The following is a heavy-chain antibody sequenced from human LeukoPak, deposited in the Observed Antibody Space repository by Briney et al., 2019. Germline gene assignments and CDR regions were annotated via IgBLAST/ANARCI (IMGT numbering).Heavy chain of an antibody. J-gene: IGHJ4*02. V-gene: IGHV3-15*01. CDR2: IKSKTDGGTA. Sequence: GRSLRLSCAASGFTFTNAWMSWVRQAPGKGLEWVGRIKSKTDGGTADYAAPVKGRFTISRDDSKNTLYLQMNSLNSEDTAVYYCSTVRYVKDSWGQGTLVTVSS. CDR3: STVRYVKDS. D-gene: IGHD3-10*02. CDR1: GFTFTNAW.